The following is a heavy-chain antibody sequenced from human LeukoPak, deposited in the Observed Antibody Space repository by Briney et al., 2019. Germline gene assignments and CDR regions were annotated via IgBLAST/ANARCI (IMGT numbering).Heavy chain of an antibody. CDR1: GGTFSSYA. D-gene: IGHD2-21*01. Sequence: SVKVSCKASGGTFSSYAISWVRQAPGQGLEWMGGIIPIFGTANYAQKFQGRVTITADESTSTAYMELSSLRSEDTAVDYCARDTGAYCGGDCMGPPFAFDIWGQGKMVTVSS. V-gene: IGHV1-69*13. J-gene: IGHJ3*02. CDR2: IIPIFGTA. CDR3: ARDTGAYCGGDCMGPPFAFDI.